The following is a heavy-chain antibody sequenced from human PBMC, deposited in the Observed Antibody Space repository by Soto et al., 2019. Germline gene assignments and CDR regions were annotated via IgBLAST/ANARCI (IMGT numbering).Heavy chain of an antibody. D-gene: IGHD2-8*01. V-gene: IGHV3-66*01. Sequence: DVRLVESGGGLVQPGGSLRLSCAASRFTASTNYMTWVRQAPGKGLEWVAVIFYSGATYYTGSVQGRFTISRDSSKNTVFLQMDSLRAEDTAIYYCAADHKPSCIGRIWGQGTLVTVSS. CDR1: RFTASTNY. J-gene: IGHJ4*02. CDR3: AADHKPSCIGRI. CDR2: IFYSGAT.